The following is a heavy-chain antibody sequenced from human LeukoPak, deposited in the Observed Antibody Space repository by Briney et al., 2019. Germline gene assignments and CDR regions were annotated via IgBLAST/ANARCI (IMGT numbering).Heavy chain of an antibody. CDR3: ARAMISGDIVVVPAAPFDL. V-gene: IGHV3-7*01. J-gene: IGHJ2*01. CDR1: GFTFSSYW. CDR2: IKQDGSEK. Sequence: PGGCLRLSCAASGFTFSSYWMSWVRQAPGKGLEWVANIKQDGSEKYYVDSVKGRFTISRDNAKNSLYLQMNSLRAEDTAVYYCARAMISGDIVVVPAAPFDLWGRGTLVTVSS. D-gene: IGHD2-2*01.